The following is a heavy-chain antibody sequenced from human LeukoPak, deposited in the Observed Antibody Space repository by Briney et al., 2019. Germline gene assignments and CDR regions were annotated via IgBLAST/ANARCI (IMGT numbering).Heavy chain of an antibody. CDR2: ISSGSSI. CDR1: GFSFGDYY. Sequence: GGSLRLSCAASGFSFGDYYMSWIRQAPGKGLEWVSYISSGSSIYYADSVKGRFTISRDNSRNTLYLQMNSLRAEDTAVYYCVRGGSSSWDYFDYWGQGTLVTVSS. CDR3: VRGGSSSWDYFDY. D-gene: IGHD6-13*01. V-gene: IGHV3-69-1*01. J-gene: IGHJ4*02.